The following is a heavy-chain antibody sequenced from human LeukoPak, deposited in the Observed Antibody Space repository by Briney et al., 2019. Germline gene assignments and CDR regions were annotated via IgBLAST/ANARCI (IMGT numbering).Heavy chain of an antibody. Sequence: TGGSLRLSCAASGFTFTTYWMSWVRQAPGKGLEWVANIKQDGNEKYYVDSVKGRFTISRDNAKNSLYLQMNSLRAEDTAVYYCASILWLYYYGRGGAFDIWGQGTMVTVSS. D-gene: IGHD3-10*02. V-gene: IGHV3-7*01. J-gene: IGHJ3*02. CDR2: IKQDGNEK. CDR1: GFTFTTYW. CDR3: ASILWLYYYGRGGAFDI.